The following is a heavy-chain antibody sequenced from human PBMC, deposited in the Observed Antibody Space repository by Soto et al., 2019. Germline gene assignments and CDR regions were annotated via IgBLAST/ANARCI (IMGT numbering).Heavy chain of an antibody. J-gene: IGHJ4*02. Sequence: SETLSLTCAVCGGSFSGYYWSWIRQPPWKGLEWIGEINHSGITNYNPSLKSRVTISVDTSKNKFSLKLSSVTAADTAVYYCGRGGTYYDFWWGCYRCFGYWGQGTLVTFSS. D-gene: IGHD3-3*01. CDR1: GGSFSGYY. CDR2: INHSGIT. V-gene: IGHV4-34*01. CDR3: GRGGTYYDFWWGCYRCFGY.